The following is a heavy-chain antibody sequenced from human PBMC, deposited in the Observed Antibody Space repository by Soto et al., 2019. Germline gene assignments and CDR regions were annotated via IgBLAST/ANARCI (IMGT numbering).Heavy chain of an antibody. CDR3: ARELRNIVVVPAATHFDY. Sequence: PSQTLSLTCAISGDSVSSNSAALNWIRQSPSRGLEWLGRTYYRSKWYNDYAVSVKSRITINPDTSKNQFSLQLNSVTPEDTAVYYCARELRNIVVVPAATHFDYWGQGTLVTVSS. J-gene: IGHJ4*02. CDR1: GDSVSSNSAA. D-gene: IGHD2-2*01. CDR2: TYYRSKWYN. V-gene: IGHV6-1*01.